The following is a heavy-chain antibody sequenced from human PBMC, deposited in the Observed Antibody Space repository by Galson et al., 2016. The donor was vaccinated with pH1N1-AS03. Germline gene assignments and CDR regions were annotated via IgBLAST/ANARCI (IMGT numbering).Heavy chain of an antibody. D-gene: IGHD6-19*01. CDR1: GYSFTNYW. J-gene: IGHJ4*01. V-gene: IGHV5-51*01. CDR3: ARLNLSRGWAWCF. CDR2: IYLDDSDT. Sequence: QSGAEVKKPGESLKISCQGSGYSFTNYWIGWVRQMPGKGLEWMGIIYLDDSDTRYSPSFQGQVTISADKSIRTAYLQWSSLKASDTAIYYRARLNLSRGWAWCFWGPRTLVT.